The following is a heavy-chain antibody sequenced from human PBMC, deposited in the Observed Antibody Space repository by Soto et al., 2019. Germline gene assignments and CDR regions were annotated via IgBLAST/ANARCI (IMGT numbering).Heavy chain of an antibody. CDR2: IHYSGST. CDR1: GGSISSGGYY. Sequence: SETLSLTCTVSGGSISSGGYYWSWIRQRPGKGLEWIGDIHYSGSTFYNPSLKSRVTISVDTSENQFSLKLSSMTAADTAVYYCARDQPGYFDYWGQGTLVTVSS. D-gene: IGHD7-27*01. V-gene: IGHV4-31*03. J-gene: IGHJ4*02. CDR3: ARDQPGYFDY.